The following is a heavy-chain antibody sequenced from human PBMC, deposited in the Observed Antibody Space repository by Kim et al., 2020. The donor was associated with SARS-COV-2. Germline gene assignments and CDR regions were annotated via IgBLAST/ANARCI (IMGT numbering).Heavy chain of an antibody. J-gene: IGHJ3*02. CDR2: ISYDGSNK. CDR3: ARARGGSYVDAFDI. CDR1: GFTFNSYA. D-gene: IGHD1-26*01. V-gene: IGHV3-30-3*01. Sequence: GGSLRLSCAASGFTFNSYAMHWVRQAPGKGLEWVAVISYDGSNKYYADSVKGRFTISRDNSKNTLYLQMNSLRAEDTAVYYCARARGGSYVDAFDIWGQGTMLTVSS.